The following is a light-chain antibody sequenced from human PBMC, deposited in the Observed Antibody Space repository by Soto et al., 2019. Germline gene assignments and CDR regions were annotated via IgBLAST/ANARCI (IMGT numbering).Light chain of an antibody. CDR3: QQYNSYPYT. Sequence: DIQMTQSPSTLSASVGDRVTITCRASQSIRIWLAWYQQKPGKAPKLLIYKASDLESGVPSRFSGSGSGTEFTLTISSLQPDDFATYYCQQYNSYPYTFGQGTKLEIK. CDR1: QSIRIW. CDR2: KAS. V-gene: IGKV1-5*03. J-gene: IGKJ2*01.